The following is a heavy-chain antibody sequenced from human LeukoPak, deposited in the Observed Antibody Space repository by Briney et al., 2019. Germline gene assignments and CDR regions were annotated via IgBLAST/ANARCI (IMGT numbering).Heavy chain of an antibody. CDR1: GFTFSSYG. J-gene: IGHJ3*02. CDR3: AKDLDYYDSSGPNAFDI. Sequence: GRSLRLSCAASGFTFSSYGRHWVRQAPGKGLEWVSGISWNSGSIGYADSVKGRFTISRDNAKNSLYLQMNSLRAEDTAVYYCAKDLDYYDSSGPNAFDIWGQGTMVTVSS. V-gene: IGHV3-9*01. CDR2: ISWNSGSI. D-gene: IGHD3-22*01.